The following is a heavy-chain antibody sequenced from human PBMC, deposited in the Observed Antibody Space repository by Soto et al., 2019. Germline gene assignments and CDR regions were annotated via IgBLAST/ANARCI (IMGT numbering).Heavy chain of an antibody. J-gene: IGHJ4*02. V-gene: IGHV3-30-3*01. CDR2: ISYDGSNK. CDR1: GFTFSSYA. Sequence: PGGSLRLSCAASGFTFSSYAMHWVRQAPGKGLEWVAVISYDGSNKYYADSVKGRFTISRDNSKNTLYLQMNSLRAEDTAVYYCARELISYYDSSGLDYWGQGT. D-gene: IGHD3-22*01. CDR3: ARELISYYDSSGLDY.